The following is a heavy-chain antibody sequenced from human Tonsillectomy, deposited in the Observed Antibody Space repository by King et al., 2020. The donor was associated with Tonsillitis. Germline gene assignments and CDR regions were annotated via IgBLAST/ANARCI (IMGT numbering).Heavy chain of an antibody. V-gene: IGHV1-2*02. Sequence: QLVQSGTEVKKPGASVKVSCKASGYTFTDYYIQWVRQAPGQGPEWMGWIDPNSGATNYAQKFQGRVTMTGDTSITTAYMELSCLRSDDTAVYYCARHFYERSGYDCHFFQHWGQGTLVTVSS. D-gene: IGHD3-22*01. J-gene: IGHJ1*01. CDR2: IDPNSGAT. CDR1: GYTFTDYY. CDR3: ARHFYERSGYDCHFFQH.